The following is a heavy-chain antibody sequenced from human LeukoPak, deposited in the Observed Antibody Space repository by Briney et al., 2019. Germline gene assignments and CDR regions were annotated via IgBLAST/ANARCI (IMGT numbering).Heavy chain of an antibody. Sequence: PGGALRLSCAASGFTFSSYGMSWVRQAPGKGLEWGSAISATGGTTYYADSVKGRFTISRDNSKNTLYLQMNSLRAEDTAIYYCAKNGDRGAYCSGGSCYPYYYYYIDVWGKGTTVTISS. CDR3: AKNGDRGAYCSGGSCYPYYYYYIDV. V-gene: IGHV3-23*01. CDR1: GFTFSSYG. CDR2: ISATGGTT. D-gene: IGHD2-15*01. J-gene: IGHJ6*03.